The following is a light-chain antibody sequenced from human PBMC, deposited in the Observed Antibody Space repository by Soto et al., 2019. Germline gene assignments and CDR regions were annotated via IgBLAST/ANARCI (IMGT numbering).Light chain of an antibody. CDR1: QDIQNY. CDR3: QQHHDFPYT. CDR2: DAS. V-gene: IGKV1-33*01. Sequence: DIQMTQSPSSLSASVGDRVTITCQASQDIQNYINWYPHTPGKAPKLLIFDASNLQPGVASRFSGRASGTDFFLTISSLHPEDFATYFCQQHHDFPYTFGQGTKLDIK. J-gene: IGKJ2*01.